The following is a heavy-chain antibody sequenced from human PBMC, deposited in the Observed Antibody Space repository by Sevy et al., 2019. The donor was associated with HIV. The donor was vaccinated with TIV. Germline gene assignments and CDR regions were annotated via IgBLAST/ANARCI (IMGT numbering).Heavy chain of an antibody. V-gene: IGHV3-21*01. CDR3: ASIAVALNFDY. J-gene: IGHJ4*02. CDR2: ISSSSSYI. D-gene: IGHD6-19*01. CDR1: GFTFSSYS. Sequence: GGFLRLSCAASGFTFSSYSMNWVRQAPGKGLEWVSSISSSSSYIYYADSVKGRFTISRDNAKNSLYLQMNSLRAEDTAVYYSASIAVALNFDYWGQGTLVTVSS.